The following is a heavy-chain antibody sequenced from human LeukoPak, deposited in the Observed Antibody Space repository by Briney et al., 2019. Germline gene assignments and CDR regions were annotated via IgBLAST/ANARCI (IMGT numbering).Heavy chain of an antibody. J-gene: IGHJ4*02. Sequence: GGSLRLSCAASGFTFSSYAMSWVRQAPGKGLEWVSAISGSGGSTYYADSVKGRFTISRDNSKNTLYLQMNSLRAEDTAVYYCAKHLRYYDSRTVEDYWGQGTLVTVSS. CDR3: AKHLRYYDSRTVEDY. CDR2: ISGSGGST. CDR1: GFTFSSYA. D-gene: IGHD3-22*01. V-gene: IGHV3-23*01.